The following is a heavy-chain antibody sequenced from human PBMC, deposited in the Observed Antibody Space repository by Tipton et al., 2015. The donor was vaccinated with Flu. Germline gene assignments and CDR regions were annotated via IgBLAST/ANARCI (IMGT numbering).Heavy chain of an antibody. CDR3: TRDRGSGWYSKGYYFDY. V-gene: IGHV3-49*03. J-gene: IGHJ4*02. CDR1: GFTFGDYA. Sequence: RSLRLSCTASGFTFGDYAMSWFRQAPGKGLEWVGFIRSKAYGGTTEYAASVKGRFTISRDDSKSIAYLQMNSLKTEDTAAYYCTRDRGSGWYSKGYYFDYWGQGTLVTVSS. D-gene: IGHD6-19*01. CDR2: IRSKAYGGTT.